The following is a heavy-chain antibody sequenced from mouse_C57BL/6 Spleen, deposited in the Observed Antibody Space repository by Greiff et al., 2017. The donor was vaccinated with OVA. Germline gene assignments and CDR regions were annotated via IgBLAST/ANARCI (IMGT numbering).Heavy chain of an antibody. D-gene: IGHD1-1*01. J-gene: IGHJ4*01. CDR1: GFTFSSYA. V-gene: IGHV5-4*01. Sequence: VVESGGGLVKPGGSLKLSCAASGFTFSSYAMSWVRQTPEKRLEWVATISDGGSYTYYPDNVKGRFTISRDNAKNNLYLQMSHLKSEDTAMYYCAREAYYYGSSLYAMDYWGQGTSVTVSS. CDR3: AREAYYYGSSLYAMDY. CDR2: ISDGGSYT.